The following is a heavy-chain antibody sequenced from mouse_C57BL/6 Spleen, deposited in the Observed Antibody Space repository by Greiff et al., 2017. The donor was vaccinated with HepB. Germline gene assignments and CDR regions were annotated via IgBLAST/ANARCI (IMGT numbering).Heavy chain of an antibody. Sequence: EVQLQQSGPELVKPGASVKISCKASGYTFTDYYMNWVKQSLGKSLEWIGDINPNNGGTSYNQKFKGKATLTVDKSSSTAYMELRSLTSEDSAVYYCARWGIYSNHSWFAYWGQGTLVTVSA. CDR1: GYTFTDYY. J-gene: IGHJ3*01. V-gene: IGHV1-26*01. CDR3: ARWGIYSNHSWFAY. CDR2: INPNNGGT. D-gene: IGHD2-5*01.